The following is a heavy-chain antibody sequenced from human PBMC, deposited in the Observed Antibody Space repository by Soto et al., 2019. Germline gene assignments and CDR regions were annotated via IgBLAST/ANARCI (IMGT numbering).Heavy chain of an antibody. J-gene: IGHJ4*02. Sequence: SETLSLTCAVSGYSISSGYYWGWIRQPPGKGLEWIGSIYHSGSTYYNPSLKSRVTISVDTSKNQFSLKLGSVTAADTAVYYCARGHDYGDYVFEPTLDYWGQGTLVTVSS. CDR2: IYHSGST. D-gene: IGHD4-17*01. CDR3: ARGHDYGDYVFEPTLDY. CDR1: GYSISSGYY. V-gene: IGHV4-38-2*01.